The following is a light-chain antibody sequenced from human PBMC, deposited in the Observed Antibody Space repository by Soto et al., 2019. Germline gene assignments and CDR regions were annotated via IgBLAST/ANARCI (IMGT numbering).Light chain of an antibody. J-gene: IGKJ2*01. CDR1: QSVDNKS. V-gene: IGKV3-20*01. CDR2: GAS. Sequence: EIVLTQSPGTLSLSSGERATLSCRASQSVDNKSLAWYQQKPGQAPRLLIFGASNSADGIPDMFSGSGSGTDFTLTISRLESEDFAVYYCQQYGSSPPMYTFGQGTKLEIK. CDR3: QQYGSSPPMYT.